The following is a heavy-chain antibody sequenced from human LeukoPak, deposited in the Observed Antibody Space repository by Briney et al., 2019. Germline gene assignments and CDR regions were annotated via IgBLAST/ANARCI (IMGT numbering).Heavy chain of an antibody. J-gene: IGHJ3*02. CDR1: GYTFTGYY. CDR3: ARVRYCSGGSCYRKDAFDI. Sequence: ASAKVSFKASGYTFTGYYMHWVRQAPGQGLEWMGWINPNSGGTNYAQKFQGRLTMTRDTSISTGYMELSRLRSDDTAVYYCARVRYCSGGSCYRKDAFDIWGEGTMVTVSS. CDR2: INPNSGGT. D-gene: IGHD2-15*01. V-gene: IGHV1-2*02.